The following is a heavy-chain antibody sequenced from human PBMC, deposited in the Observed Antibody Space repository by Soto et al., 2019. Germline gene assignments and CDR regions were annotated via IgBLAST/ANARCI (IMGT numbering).Heavy chain of an antibody. CDR3: ARVYSSGSVY. CDR1: GYSFTTYW. V-gene: IGHV5-51*01. CDR2: IYPGDSDT. D-gene: IGHD6-19*01. J-gene: IGHJ4*02. Sequence: PGESLKISCKGSGYSFTTYWIGWVRQMPGKGLEWMGIIYPGDSDTKYSPSFQGQVTISADKSINTAYLQWSSLQASDSAMYYCARVYSSGSVYWGQGTLVTVSS.